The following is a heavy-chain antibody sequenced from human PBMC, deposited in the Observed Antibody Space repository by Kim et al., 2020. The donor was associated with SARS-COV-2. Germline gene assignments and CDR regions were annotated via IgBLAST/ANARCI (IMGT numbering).Heavy chain of an antibody. Sequence: GGSLRLSCAASGFTISNAWMIWVRQAPGKGLEWVGRIKSKTDGGTTEYAAPVKGRVTISRDDSTNTLFLQMSSLKTEDTALYYCTRWNSGNYYDASWGQGTLVTVSS. D-gene: IGHD1-26*01. CDR3: TRWNSGNYYDAS. CDR2: IKSKTDGGTT. J-gene: IGHJ5*02. CDR1: GFTISNAW. V-gene: IGHV3-15*01.